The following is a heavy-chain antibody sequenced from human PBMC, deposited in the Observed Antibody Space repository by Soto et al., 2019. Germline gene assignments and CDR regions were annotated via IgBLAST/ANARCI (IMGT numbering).Heavy chain of an antibody. Sequence: GASVKVSCKASGYTFTSYGISWVRQAPGQGLEWMGWISAYNGNTNYAQKLQGRVTMTTDTSTSTAYMELRSLRSDDTAVYYCARESTTYYDILKVPLDVWGQGTTVTVSS. CDR2: ISAYNGNT. V-gene: IGHV1-18*01. D-gene: IGHD3-9*01. CDR1: GYTFTSYG. CDR3: ARESTTYYDILKVPLDV. J-gene: IGHJ6*02.